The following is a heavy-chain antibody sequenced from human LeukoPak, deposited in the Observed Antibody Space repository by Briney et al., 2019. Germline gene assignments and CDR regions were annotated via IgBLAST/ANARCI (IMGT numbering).Heavy chain of an antibody. CDR2: VNSDGSST. CDR1: GFTFSSYW. Sequence: PGGSLRLSCAASGFTFSSYWMHWVRQAPGKGLVWVSRVNSDGSSTKYADSVKGRFTVSRDNAKNTLYLQMNSLRAEDTAVYYCASHLKAAGTLDCWGQGTLVTVSS. J-gene: IGHJ4*02. V-gene: IGHV3-74*03. CDR3: ASHLKAAGTLDC. D-gene: IGHD6-19*01.